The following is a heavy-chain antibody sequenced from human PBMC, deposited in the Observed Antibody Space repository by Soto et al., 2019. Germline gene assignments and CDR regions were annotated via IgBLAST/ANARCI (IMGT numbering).Heavy chain of an antibody. V-gene: IGHV3-7*05. Sequence: GGSLRLSCAASGFTFSSYWMSWVRQAPGKGLEWVANIKQDGSEKYYVDSVKGRFTISRDNAKNSLYLQMNSLRAEDTAVYYCAREERFGVVNTYYYYGMDVWGQGTTVTVSS. J-gene: IGHJ6*02. CDR3: AREERFGVVNTYYYYGMDV. CDR1: GFTFSSYW. CDR2: IKQDGSEK. D-gene: IGHD3-3*01.